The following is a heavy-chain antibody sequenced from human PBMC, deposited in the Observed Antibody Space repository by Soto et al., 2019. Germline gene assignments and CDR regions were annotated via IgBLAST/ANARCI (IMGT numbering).Heavy chain of an antibody. D-gene: IGHD6-19*01. J-gene: IGHJ5*02. Sequence: QVQLVQSGPAVKRPGASVKVSCKASGYSFTSFGITWVRQAPGHGLEWMGWISGYKNNTTHAQKFQGRLTMTTDTSTRTGYMELRSLRSDDTAVYYCARAGKLQWLQPAFDPWCQGTQVTVSS. V-gene: IGHV1-18*04. CDR2: ISGYKNNT. CDR3: ARAGKLQWLQPAFDP. CDR1: GYSFTSFG.